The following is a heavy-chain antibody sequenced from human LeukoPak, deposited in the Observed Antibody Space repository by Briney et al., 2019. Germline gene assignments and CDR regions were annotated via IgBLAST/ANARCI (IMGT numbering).Heavy chain of an antibody. CDR1: GFTFRNAW. J-gene: IGHJ3*01. CDR3: TTGPS. Sequence: GGSLRLSRTASGFTFRNAWMNWSRQAPGKGLEWVGRIKSKTDGGATDYAAPVKGRFTVSRDDSKNTLYLQMKSLKTEDTGVYYCTTGPSWGQGTMVTVSS. V-gene: IGHV3-15*01. CDR2: IKSKTDGGAT.